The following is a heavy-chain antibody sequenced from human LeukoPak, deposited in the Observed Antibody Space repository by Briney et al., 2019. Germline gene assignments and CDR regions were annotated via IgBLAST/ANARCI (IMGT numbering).Heavy chain of an antibody. CDR1: GFTFSSYA. CDR3: ARGGGGWPYFDY. J-gene: IGHJ4*02. Sequence: GGSLRLSCAASGFTFSSYAMSWVRRAPGKGLKWVSGISGSGARTYYADSVKGRFTISRDKSKNTLYVQMNSLRAEDTAVYYCARGGGGWPYFDYWGQGTLVTVSS. CDR2: ISGSGART. V-gene: IGHV3-23*01. D-gene: IGHD6-19*01.